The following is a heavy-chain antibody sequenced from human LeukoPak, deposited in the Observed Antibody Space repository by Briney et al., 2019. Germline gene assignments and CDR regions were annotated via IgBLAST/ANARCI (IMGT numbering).Heavy chain of an antibody. V-gene: IGHV3-9*03. D-gene: IGHD3-16*01. CDR1: GFTFDDYA. J-gene: IGHJ6*03. Sequence: PGRSLRLSCAASGFTFDDYAMHWVRQAPGKGLEWVSGISWYSGSIGYADSVKGRFTISRDNAKNSLYLQMNSLRAEDMALYYCAKGVGPYYYYYYMDVWGKGTTVTVSS. CDR3: AKGVGPYYYYYYMDV. CDR2: ISWYSGSI.